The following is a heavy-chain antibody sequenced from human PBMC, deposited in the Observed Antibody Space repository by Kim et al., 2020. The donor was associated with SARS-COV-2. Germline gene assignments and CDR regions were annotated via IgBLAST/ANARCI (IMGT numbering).Heavy chain of an antibody. CDR1: GYSISSGYY. Sequence: SETLSLTCTVSGYSISSGYYWGWIRQPPGRGLEGMGGTNIGGGPTTNRSLRVQVTLPLNPPKNRFSLNLGSGTAANPPVYYFGGEGRNPAWLRGYFDSWG. CDR3: GGEGRNPAWLRGYFDS. CDR2: TNIGGGP. V-gene: IGHV4-38-2*02. D-gene: IGHD2-2*01. J-gene: IGHJ4*03.